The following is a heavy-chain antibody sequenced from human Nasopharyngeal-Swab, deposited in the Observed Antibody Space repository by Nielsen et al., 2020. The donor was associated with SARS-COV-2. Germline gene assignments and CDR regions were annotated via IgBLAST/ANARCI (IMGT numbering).Heavy chain of an antibody. V-gene: IGHV3-23*01. CDR2: ISGSGDTT. D-gene: IGHD5-18*01. CDR3: AKRSGYSYGPDYYYYYMDI. CDR1: GFTFSSYA. J-gene: IGHJ6*03. Sequence: GESLKISCAASGFTFSSYAMTWVRQAPGKGLEWVSIISGSGDTTYYADSVKDRFTISRDNSKNTLYLQMNSLRAEDTAVYYCAKRSGYSYGPDYYYYYMDIWGKGTTVTVSS.